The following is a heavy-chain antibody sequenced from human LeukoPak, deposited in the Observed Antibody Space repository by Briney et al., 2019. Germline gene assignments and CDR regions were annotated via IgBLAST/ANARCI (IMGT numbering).Heavy chain of an antibody. V-gene: IGHV4-59*01. CDR2: ISYSGTT. Sequence: SETLSLTCTVSGGSISSYYWSWIRQPPGKGLEWIGYISYSGTTNYNPSLKSRVTMSVDTSKNQFSLKLRSVNAADTAVYYCARHKREFFDWFMIDPWGQGTLVTVSS. CDR3: ARHKREFFDWFMIDP. CDR1: GGSISSYY. J-gene: IGHJ5*02. D-gene: IGHD3/OR15-3a*01.